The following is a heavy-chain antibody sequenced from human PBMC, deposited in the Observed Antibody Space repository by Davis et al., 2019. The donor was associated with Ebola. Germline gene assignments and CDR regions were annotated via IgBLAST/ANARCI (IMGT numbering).Heavy chain of an antibody. CDR2: LSASGGNT. Sequence: GESLKISCAASGFTFSNYAMSWVSQAPGKNLEWVSALSASGGNTYYADSVKGRFAISRDSSENTLYLQMNSLRVDDTAVYYCAGGGGSYAYFPYWGQGTLVTVSS. CDR3: AGGGGSYAYFPY. V-gene: IGHV3-23*01. D-gene: IGHD1-26*01. J-gene: IGHJ4*02. CDR1: GFTFSNYA.